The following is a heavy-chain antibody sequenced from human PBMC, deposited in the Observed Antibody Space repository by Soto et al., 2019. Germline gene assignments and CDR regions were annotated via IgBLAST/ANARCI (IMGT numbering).Heavy chain of an antibody. CDR1: GDTFTSYA. CDR3: ARSQTTVTSYDY. V-gene: IGHV1-3*01. D-gene: IGHD4-17*01. Sequence: ASVKVSCKACGDTFTSYAMHWVRQAPGQRLEWMGWINAGNGNTKYSQKFQGRVTITRDTSASTAYMELSSLRSEDTAVYYCARSQTTVTSYDYWGQGTLVTVSS. J-gene: IGHJ4*02. CDR2: INAGNGNT.